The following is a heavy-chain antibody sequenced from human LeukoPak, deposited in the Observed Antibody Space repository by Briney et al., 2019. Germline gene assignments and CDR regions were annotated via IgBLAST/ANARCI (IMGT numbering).Heavy chain of an antibody. CDR3: ARSKARSWPFDS. Sequence: PGRSLRLSCAASGFTFSHYWMAWVRQAPGEGLEWVANIKEDGNDKHYLDSVRGRFTISRANAGNSMSLQMSSLRPDDTAVYFCARSKARSWPFDSWGQGTLVTVSS. D-gene: IGHD4-11*01. CDR2: IKEDGNDK. CDR1: GFTFSHYW. V-gene: IGHV3-7*01. J-gene: IGHJ4*02.